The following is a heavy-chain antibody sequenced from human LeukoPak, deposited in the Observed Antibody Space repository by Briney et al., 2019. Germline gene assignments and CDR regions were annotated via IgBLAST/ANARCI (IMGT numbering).Heavy chain of an antibody. D-gene: IGHD1-26*01. CDR1: GFTFSDRY. CDR3: AREGYSGSYYDY. CDR2: SRNKANSYTT. Sequence: GGSLRLSCSVSGFTFSDRYMDWVRQAPGKWLEWVGRSRNKANSYTTEYAASVRGRFTISRDDSKNSLYLQMNSLKTEDTAVYYCAREGYSGSYYDYWGQGTQVTVSS. J-gene: IGHJ4*02. V-gene: IGHV3-72*01.